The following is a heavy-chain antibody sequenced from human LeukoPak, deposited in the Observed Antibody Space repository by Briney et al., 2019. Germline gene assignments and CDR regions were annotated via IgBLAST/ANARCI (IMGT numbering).Heavy chain of an antibody. CDR2: ISNDGSIT. Sequence: GGSLRLSCVASGFTFTDYWMHWVRQAPGKGPEWLSRISNDGSITVYADSEKGRFTVSRDNAKSFVYLEVTSLRPENTAVYYCARGGYSGSYYKFSWGPGTLVTVAS. D-gene: IGHD6-25*01. CDR3: ARGGYSGSYYKFS. J-gene: IGHJ4*02. CDR1: GFTFTDYW. V-gene: IGHV3-74*01.